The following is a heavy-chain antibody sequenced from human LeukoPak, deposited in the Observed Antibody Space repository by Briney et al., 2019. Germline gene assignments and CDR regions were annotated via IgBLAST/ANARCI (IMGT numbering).Heavy chain of an antibody. Sequence: SETLSLTCAVSGYSMSSGYYSGWIRQPPGKGLEWIGSIYHSGSTYYNPSLKSRVTISVDTSKNQFSLKLSSVTAADTAVYYCARGTVTTPQYNWFDPWGQGTLVTVSS. CDR2: IYHSGST. J-gene: IGHJ5*02. D-gene: IGHD4-17*01. V-gene: IGHV4-38-2*01. CDR1: GYSMSSGYY. CDR3: ARGTVTTPQYNWFDP.